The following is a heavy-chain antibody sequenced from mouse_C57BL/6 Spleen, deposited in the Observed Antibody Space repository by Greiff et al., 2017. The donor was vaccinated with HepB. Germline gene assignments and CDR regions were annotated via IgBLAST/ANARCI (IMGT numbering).Heavy chain of an antibody. D-gene: IGHD3-2*02. CDR3: ARGKTAQATGDY. Sequence: QVQLQQPGAELVKPGASVKLSCKASGYTFTSYWMQWVKQRPGQGLEWIGEIDPSDSYTNYNQKFKGKATLTVDTSSSTAYMQLSSLTSEDSAVYYCARGKTAQATGDYWGQGTTLTVSS. CDR2: IDPSDSYT. CDR1: GYTFTSYW. V-gene: IGHV1-50*01. J-gene: IGHJ2*01.